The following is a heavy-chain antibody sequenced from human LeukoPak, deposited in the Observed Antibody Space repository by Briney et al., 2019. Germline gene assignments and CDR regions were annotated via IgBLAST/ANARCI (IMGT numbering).Heavy chain of an antibody. V-gene: IGHV3-7*01. CDR2: IKKDGSER. CDR3: ARDLAGPPQEAFDI. CDR1: GFTFSSYW. Sequence: GGSLRLSCAASGFTFSSYWMNWVRQAPGKGLEWVANIKKDGSERYYVDSVKGRFTISRDNTKKSLYLQMNTLRAEDTAVCYCARDLAGPPQEAFDIWGQGTMVTVSS. J-gene: IGHJ3*02.